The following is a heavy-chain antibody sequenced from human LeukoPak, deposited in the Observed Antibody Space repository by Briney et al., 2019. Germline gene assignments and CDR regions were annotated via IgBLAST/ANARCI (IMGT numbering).Heavy chain of an antibody. J-gene: IGHJ4*02. V-gene: IGHV3-30-3*01. Sequence: GGSLRLSCAASGFTFSSYAMHWVRQAPGKGLEWVAVISYDGGKKYYADSVKGRFTISRDNSKNTLYLQMNSLRVEDTTVYYCAKDHPDLYMDYWGQGTLVTVSS. CDR3: AKDHPDLYMDY. D-gene: IGHD2-8*01. CDR1: GFTFSSYA. CDR2: ISYDGGKK.